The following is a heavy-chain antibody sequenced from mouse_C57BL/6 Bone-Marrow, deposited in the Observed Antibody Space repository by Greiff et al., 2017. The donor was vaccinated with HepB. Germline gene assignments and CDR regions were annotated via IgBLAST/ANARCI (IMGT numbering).Heavy chain of an antibody. J-gene: IGHJ2*01. CDR1: GYTFTDYN. CDR3: AFITTVVVFDY. Sequence: EVQLQQSGPELVKPGASVKMSCKASGYTFTDYNMHWVKQSHGKSLEWIGYINPNNGGTSYNQKFKGKATLTVNKSSSTAYMELRSLTSEDSAVYYCAFITTVVVFDYWGQGTTLTVSS. D-gene: IGHD1-1*01. CDR2: INPNNGGT. V-gene: IGHV1-22*01.